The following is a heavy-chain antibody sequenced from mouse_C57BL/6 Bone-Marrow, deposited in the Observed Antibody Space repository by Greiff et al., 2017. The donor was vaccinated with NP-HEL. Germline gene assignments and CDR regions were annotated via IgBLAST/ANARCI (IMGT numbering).Heavy chain of an antibody. V-gene: IGHV7-3*01. J-gene: IGHJ1*03. D-gene: IGHD2-2*01. Sequence: EVQLVESGGGLVQPGGSLSLSCAASGFTFTDYYMSWVRQPPGKALEWLGFIRNKANGYTTEYSASVKGRFTISRDNSQSILYLQMNALRAEDSATYYCAIYRMVTTRYFDVWGTGTTVTVSS. CDR2: IRNKANGYTT. CDR1: GFTFTDYY. CDR3: AIYRMVTTRYFDV.